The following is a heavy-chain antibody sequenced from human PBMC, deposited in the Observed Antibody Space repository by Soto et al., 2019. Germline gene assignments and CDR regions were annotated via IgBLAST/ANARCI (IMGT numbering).Heavy chain of an antibody. D-gene: IGHD3-9*01. CDR2: IKSKTDGGTT. CDR1: GFTFSNAW. Sequence: GGSLRLPCAASGFTFSNAWMNWVRQAPGKGLEWVGRIKSKTDGGTTDYAAPVKGRFTISRDDSKNTLYLQMNSLKTEDTAVYYCTTAPGYYDILTGYYPDPKFDYWGQGTLVTVSS. J-gene: IGHJ4*02. V-gene: IGHV3-15*07. CDR3: TTAPGYYDILTGYYPDPKFDY.